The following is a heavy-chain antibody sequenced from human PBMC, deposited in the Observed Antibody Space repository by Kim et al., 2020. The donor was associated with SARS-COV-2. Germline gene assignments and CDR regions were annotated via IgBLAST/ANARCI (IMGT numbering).Heavy chain of an antibody. CDR2: ISSSGSTI. V-gene: IGHV3-11*04. Sequence: GGSLRLSCAASGFTFSDYYMSWIRQAPGKGLEWVSYISSSGSTIYYADSVKGRFTISRDNAKNSLYLQMNSLRAEDTAVYYCARVPVVVAAALYYYYYGMDVSGQGTTVTVSS. D-gene: IGHD2-15*01. J-gene: IGHJ6*02. CDR3: ARVPVVVAAALYYYYYGMDV. CDR1: GFTFSDYY.